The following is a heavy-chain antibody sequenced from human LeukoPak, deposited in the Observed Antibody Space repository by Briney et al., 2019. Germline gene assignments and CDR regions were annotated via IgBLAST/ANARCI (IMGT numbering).Heavy chain of an antibody. CDR2: LYDSGST. CDR3: ARHGGTWTFDY. D-gene: IGHD1-1*01. CDR1: SVSITIPY. Sequence: SETLSLTCTVASVSITIPYCGSTRQPPGKGVEWIGYLYDSGSTNYNPSLKSRVTISVDTSKNQFSLKLSTVTAAVTALYLCARHGGTWTFDYWGQGTLVTVSS. V-gene: IGHV4-59*08. J-gene: IGHJ4*02.